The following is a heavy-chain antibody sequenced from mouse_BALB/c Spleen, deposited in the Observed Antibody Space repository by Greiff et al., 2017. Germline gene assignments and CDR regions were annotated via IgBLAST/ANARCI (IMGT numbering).Heavy chain of an antibody. D-gene: IGHD2-4*01. CDR1: GFSLSRYS. J-gene: IGHJ4*01. V-gene: IGHV2-6-4*01. CDR3: ARYYDYDGGYAMDY. CDR2: IWGGGST. Sequence: VQGVESGPGLVAPSQSLSITCTVSGFSLSRYSVHWVRQPPGKGLEWLGMIWGGGSTDYNSALKSRLSISKDNSKSQVFLKMNSLQTDDTAMYYCARYYDYDGGYAMDYWGQGTSVTVSS.